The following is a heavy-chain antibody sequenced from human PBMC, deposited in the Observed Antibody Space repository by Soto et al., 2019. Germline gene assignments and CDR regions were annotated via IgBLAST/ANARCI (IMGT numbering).Heavy chain of an antibody. Sequence: SETLSLTCTVSGGSISSGGYYWSWIRQHPGKGLEWIGYIYYSGSTYYNPSLKSRVTISVDTSKNQFSLKLSSVTAADTAVYYCARDWIAVAGATYYYYYGMDVWGQGTTVTVSS. D-gene: IGHD6-19*01. CDR3: ARDWIAVAGATYYYYYGMDV. V-gene: IGHV4-31*03. CDR2: IYYSGST. J-gene: IGHJ6*02. CDR1: GGSISSGGYY.